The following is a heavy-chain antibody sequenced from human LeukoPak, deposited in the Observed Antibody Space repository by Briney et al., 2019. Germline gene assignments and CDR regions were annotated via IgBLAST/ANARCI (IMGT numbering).Heavy chain of an antibody. CDR2: ISGNGVGT. Sequence: PGGSLRLSCAASGFTFYGSDMSWVRPAPGKGLEWGSGISGNGVGTYYADSVKGRFTLSRDNSKNTLYLQMYTLRAQNTAVYYCANAVAPLTYSDILTTVGTFDFWGQGTLVTVSS. J-gene: IGHJ4*02. D-gene: IGHD3-9*01. V-gene: IGHV3-23*01. CDR3: ANAVAPLTYSDILTTVGTFDF. CDR1: GFTFYGSD.